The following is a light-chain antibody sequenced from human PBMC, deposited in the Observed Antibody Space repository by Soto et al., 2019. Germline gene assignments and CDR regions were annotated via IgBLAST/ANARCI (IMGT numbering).Light chain of an antibody. CDR1: SSDVGGYKY. J-gene: IGLJ2*01. V-gene: IGLV2-8*01. CDR3: NSYVGSSNLV. CDR2: EVS. Sequence: QSALTQPPSASGSPGQSVTISCTGTSSDVGGYKYVSWYQQHPGKAPKLMIYEVSKRPSGVPDRFSGSKSGNTASLTVSGLQAEDEADYYCNSYVGSSNLVFGGGTKLTVL.